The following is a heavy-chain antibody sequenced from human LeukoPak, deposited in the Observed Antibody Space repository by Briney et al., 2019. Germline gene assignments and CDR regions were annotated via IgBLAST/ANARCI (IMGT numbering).Heavy chain of an antibody. CDR2: IYYSGST. CDR1: GGSISSSTYY. V-gene: IGHV4-61*05. D-gene: IGHD1-7*01. Sequence: SETLSLTCTVSGGSISSSTYYWGWIRQPPGKGLEWIGYIYYSGSTNYNPSLKSRVAISVDTSKNQFSLKLSSVTAADTAVYYCARGPVGGTTYNDGDAFDIWGQGTMVTVSS. J-gene: IGHJ3*02. CDR3: ARGPVGGTTYNDGDAFDI.